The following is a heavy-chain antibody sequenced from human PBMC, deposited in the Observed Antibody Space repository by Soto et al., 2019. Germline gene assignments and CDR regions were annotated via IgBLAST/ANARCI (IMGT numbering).Heavy chain of an antibody. CDR3: AREAYGQGTFY. V-gene: IGHV4-61*01. J-gene: IGHJ4*02. D-gene: IGHD3-10*01. Sequence: PSETLSLTCTVSGDSVSSGSYYWSWIRQPPGKGLEWIGYIYYTGSTNYNPSLKSRVTISIDTSKNQFSLKVRSVTAADTAMYYCAREAYGQGTFYWGQGTLVTVS. CDR1: GDSVSSGSYY. CDR2: IYYTGST.